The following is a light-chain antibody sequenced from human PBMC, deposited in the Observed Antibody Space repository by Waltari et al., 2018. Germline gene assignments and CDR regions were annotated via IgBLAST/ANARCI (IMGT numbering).Light chain of an antibody. CDR2: EVT. CDR3: FSYAGSGYV. J-gene: IGLJ1*01. V-gene: IGLV2-23*02. CDR1: NNDIGTYNL. Sequence: QSALTQPASVSGSPGQSITISCTGSNNDIGTYNLVSWYLQHPGKAPKLIIFEVTERPSGVSTRFSGSKSVTTASLTISGRQAEDEADYYCFSYAGSGYVFGSGTKVTVL.